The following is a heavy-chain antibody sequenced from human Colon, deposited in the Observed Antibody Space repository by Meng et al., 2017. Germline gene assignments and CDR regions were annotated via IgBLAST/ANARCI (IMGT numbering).Heavy chain of an antibody. Sequence: QLQLQESGSSLVKPLETLSLTCTVSGGSISSATYSWGWIRQPPGKGLEWIGYSFHNGRTNYSPSVQGRVTITIGRSKSQFSLRVTSMTAADTAVYFCARGTRDGHNFDFRYFDSWGQGVLVTVSS. CDR3: ARGTRDGHNFDFRYFDS. J-gene: IGHJ4*02. D-gene: IGHD5-24*01. V-gene: IGHV4-30-2*01. CDR1: GGSISSATYS. CDR2: SFHNGRT.